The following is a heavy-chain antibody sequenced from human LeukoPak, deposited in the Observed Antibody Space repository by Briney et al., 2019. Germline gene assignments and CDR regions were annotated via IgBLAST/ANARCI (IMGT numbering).Heavy chain of an antibody. D-gene: IGHD5-18*01. V-gene: IGHV4-59*08. CDR2: IYSSGST. Sequence: SETLSLTCTVSGGSISSYYWSWIRQPPGKGLEWIGYIYSSGSTNYNPSLKSRVTISVDTSKNQFSLILSSVTAADTAVYYCARSHIEAYSYGYGLYFDYWGQGTLVTVTS. CDR1: GGSISSYY. CDR3: ARSHIEAYSYGYGLYFDY. J-gene: IGHJ4*02.